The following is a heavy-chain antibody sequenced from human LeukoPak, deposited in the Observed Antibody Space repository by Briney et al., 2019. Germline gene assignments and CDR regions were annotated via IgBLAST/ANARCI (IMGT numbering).Heavy chain of an antibody. J-gene: IGHJ4*02. D-gene: IGHD3-9*01. V-gene: IGHV5-10-1*01. Sequence: PGESLKISCKGSGYSFTSYWISWVRQMPGKGLEWMGRIDPSDSYTNYSPSLQGHVTISADKSISTAYLQWSSLKASDTAMYYCASEQTYYDILTGYYIGYWGQGTLVTVSS. CDR2: IDPSDSYT. CDR1: GYSFTSYW. CDR3: ASEQTYYDILTGYYIGY.